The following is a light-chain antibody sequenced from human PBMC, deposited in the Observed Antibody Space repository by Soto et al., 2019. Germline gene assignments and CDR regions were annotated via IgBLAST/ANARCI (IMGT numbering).Light chain of an antibody. CDR3: SSYTSSSTQV. J-gene: IGLJ1*01. Sequence: QSALTQPASVSGSPGQSITISCTGTSSDVGGYNYVSWYPQHPGKAPKLMIYDVSNRPSGVSNRFSGSKSGNTASLTISGLQAEDEADYYCSSYTSSSTQVFGTGTQLTVL. V-gene: IGLV2-14*01. CDR2: DVS. CDR1: SSDVGGYNY.